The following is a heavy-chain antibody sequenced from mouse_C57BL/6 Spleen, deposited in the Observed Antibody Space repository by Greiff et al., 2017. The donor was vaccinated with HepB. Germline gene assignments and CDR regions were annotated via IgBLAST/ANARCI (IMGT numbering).Heavy chain of an antibody. D-gene: IGHD2-4*01. CDR3: ARGDYAWFAY. Sequence: QVQLQQPGAELVKPGASVKLSCKASGYTFTSYWMHWVKQRPGQGLEWIGMIHPNSGGTNYNEKFKSKATLTVDKSSSTAYMQLSSLTSEDSAVYYCARGDYAWFAYWGQGTMVTVSA. V-gene: IGHV1-64*01. J-gene: IGHJ3*01. CDR2: IHPNSGGT. CDR1: GYTFTSYW.